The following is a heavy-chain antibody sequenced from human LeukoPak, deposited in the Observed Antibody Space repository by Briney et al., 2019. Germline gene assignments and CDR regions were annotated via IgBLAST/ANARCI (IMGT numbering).Heavy chain of an antibody. V-gene: IGHV1-2*02. CDR2: INPNSGGT. J-gene: IGHJ4*02. Sequence: GASVKVSCKASGYTFTGYYMHWVRQAAGQGLEWMGWINPNSGGTNYAQKFQGRVTMTRDTSISTAYMELSRLRSDDTAVYYCARVLSIAAPRMMGYWGQGTLVTVSS. D-gene: IGHD6-6*01. CDR1: GYTFTGYY. CDR3: ARVLSIAAPRMMGY.